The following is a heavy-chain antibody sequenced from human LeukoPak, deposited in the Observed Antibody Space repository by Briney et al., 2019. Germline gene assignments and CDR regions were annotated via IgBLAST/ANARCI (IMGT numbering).Heavy chain of an antibody. CDR2: INHSGST. CDR1: GGSFSGYY. D-gene: IGHD3-9*01. V-gene: IGHV4-34*01. CDR3: ARTDYDILTGSGDAFDI. Sequence: TSETLSLTCAVYGGSFSGYYWSWIRQPPGKGLEWIGEINHSGSTNYNPSLKSRVTISVDTSKNQFSLKLSSVTAADTAVYYCARTDYDILTGSGDAFDIWGQGTMVTVSS. J-gene: IGHJ3*02.